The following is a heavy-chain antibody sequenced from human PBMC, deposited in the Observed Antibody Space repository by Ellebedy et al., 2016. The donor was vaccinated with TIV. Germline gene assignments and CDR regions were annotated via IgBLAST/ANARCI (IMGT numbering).Heavy chain of an antibody. CDR1: GFTFSSYS. Sequence: GGSLRLSXAASGFTFSSYSMNWVRQAPGKGLEWVSYISSSSSTIYYADSVKGRFTISRDNAKNSLYLQMNSLRAEDTAVYYCARDSSWEVVPVVEPWGQGTLVTVSS. D-gene: IGHD2-8*02. CDR2: ISSSSSTI. J-gene: IGHJ5*02. V-gene: IGHV3-48*04. CDR3: ARDSSWEVVPVVEP.